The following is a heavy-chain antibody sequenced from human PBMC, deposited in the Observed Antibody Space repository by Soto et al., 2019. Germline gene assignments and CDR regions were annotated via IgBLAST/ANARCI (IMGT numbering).Heavy chain of an antibody. D-gene: IGHD3-22*01. CDR1: GGSISSSDFY. CDR2: MYYSGTT. J-gene: IGHJ5*02. Sequence: QLQLQESGPGLVKPSETLSLTCTVSGGSISSSDFYWGWLRQPPGKGLDFIGSMYYSGTTYYNPSLKNRSNIPVDTAKTQFSLKLFDVTAAETSVYYCAVVDSTGNWFDPWGQGALVTVSS. CDR3: AVVDSTGNWFDP. V-gene: IGHV4-39*01.